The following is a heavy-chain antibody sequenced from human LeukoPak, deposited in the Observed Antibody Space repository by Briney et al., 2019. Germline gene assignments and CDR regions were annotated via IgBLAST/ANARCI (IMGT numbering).Heavy chain of an antibody. D-gene: IGHD3-9*01. CDR2: IGYDGNNK. J-gene: IGHJ3*02. CDR1: GFTFSSYG. CDR3: ARQTIGAFDI. Sequence: HPGGSLRLSCAASGFTFSSYGMHWVRQAPGKGLEWVAFIGYDGNNKYYADSVKGRFTISRDNSKNTLYLQMNSLRAEDTAVYYCARQTIGAFDIWGQGTMVTVSS. V-gene: IGHV3-30*02.